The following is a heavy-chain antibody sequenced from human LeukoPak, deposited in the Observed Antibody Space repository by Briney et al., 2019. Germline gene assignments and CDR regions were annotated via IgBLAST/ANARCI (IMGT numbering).Heavy chain of an antibody. CDR1: GGTFSSYT. V-gene: IGHV1-69*13. CDR3: ARERERGPMVRGVITYYYYYMDV. Sequence: VSSVKVSSKGSGGTFSSYTISWVRQAPGQGLEWMGGIIPIFGTANYAQKFQGRVTITADESTCTAYMELSSLRSEDPAVYYCARERERGPMVRGVITYYYYYMDVWGKGTTVTVSS. J-gene: IGHJ6*03. D-gene: IGHD3-10*01. CDR2: IIPIFGTA.